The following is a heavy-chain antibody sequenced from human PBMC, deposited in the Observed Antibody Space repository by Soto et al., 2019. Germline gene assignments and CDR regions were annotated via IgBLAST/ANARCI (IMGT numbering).Heavy chain of an antibody. J-gene: IGHJ5*02. CDR3: ARDRYPATYYDFWSGYLGFDP. CDR1: GFTFSSYW. D-gene: IGHD3-3*01. V-gene: IGHV3-7*01. Sequence: PGGSLRLSCAASGFTFSSYWMSWVRQAPGKGLEWVANIKQDGSEKYYVDSVKGRFTISRDNAKNSLYLQMNSLRAEDTAVYYCARDRYPATYYDFWSGYLGFDPWGQGTLVTVSS. CDR2: IKQDGSEK.